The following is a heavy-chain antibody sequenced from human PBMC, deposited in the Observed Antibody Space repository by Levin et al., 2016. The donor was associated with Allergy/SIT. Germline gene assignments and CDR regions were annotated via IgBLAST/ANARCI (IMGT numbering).Heavy chain of an antibody. J-gene: IGHJ4*02. CDR3: ARGGSGYDLNTIDY. Sequence: ASVKVSCKASGYTFTRYAVNWVRQAPGQTLEWMGWINVDNDNIRYSQKFQDRVTITSDISASIAYMELSSLRSDDTAVYYCARGGSGYDLNTIDYWGQGTLVTVSS. D-gene: IGHD5-12*01. V-gene: IGHV1-3*01. CDR2: INVDNDNI. CDR1: GYTFTRYA.